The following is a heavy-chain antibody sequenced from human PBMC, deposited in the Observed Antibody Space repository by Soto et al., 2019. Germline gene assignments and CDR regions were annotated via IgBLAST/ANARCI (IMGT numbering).Heavy chain of an antibody. J-gene: IGHJ4*02. CDR2: IYYSGST. D-gene: IGHD6-6*01. V-gene: IGHV4-30-4*01. CDR3: ARGPVSSSDFDY. Sequence: SETLSLTCTVSGGSISSGDYYWSWIRQPPGKGLEWIGYIYYSGSTYYNPSLKSRVTISVDTSKNQFSLKLSSVTAADTAVYYCARGPVSSSDFDYWGQGTLVTVSS. CDR1: GGSISSGDYY.